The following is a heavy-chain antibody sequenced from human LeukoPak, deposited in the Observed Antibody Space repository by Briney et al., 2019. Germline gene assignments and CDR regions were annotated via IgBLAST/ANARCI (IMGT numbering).Heavy chain of an antibody. D-gene: IGHD2-2*01. CDR2: IKPDGSEK. Sequence: GGSLRLSCAASGFTFSNYAMTWVRQAPGKGLEWVANIKPDGSEKFYVDSVKGRFTVSRDDAKNSLYLQMNSLRAEDKTVYYCARVRDVVVIPAAGGGYWGQGTLVTVSS. V-gene: IGHV3-7*01. CDR1: GFTFSNYA. CDR3: ARVRDVVVIPAAGGGY. J-gene: IGHJ4*02.